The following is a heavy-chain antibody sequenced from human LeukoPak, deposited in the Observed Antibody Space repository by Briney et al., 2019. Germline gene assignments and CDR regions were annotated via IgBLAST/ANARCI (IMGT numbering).Heavy chain of an antibody. CDR1: GFTFSSYA. CDR2: ISSNGGST. D-gene: IGHD5-12*01. CDR3: VKDKRWLRWSYYFDY. J-gene: IGHJ4*02. V-gene: IGHV3-64D*06. Sequence: AGGSLRLSCSASGFTFSSYAMHWVRQAPGKGLEYVSAISSNGGSTYYADSVKGRFTISRDNSKNALYLQMSSLRAEDTAVYYCVKDKRWLRWSYYFDYWGQGTLVTVSS.